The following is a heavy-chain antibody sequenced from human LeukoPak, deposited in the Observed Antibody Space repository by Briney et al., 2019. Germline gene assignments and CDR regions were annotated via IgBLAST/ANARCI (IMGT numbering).Heavy chain of an antibody. CDR2: IYTSGST. J-gene: IGHJ4*02. Sequence: SETLSLTCSVSGGSIRNYFWSWIRQPAGKGLEWIGRIYTSGSTDYNPSLRSRVTMSVDTSQNQFSLKLTSVTAGDPAGYYCAGESKSYDGSGFYPDYGGQGTLVAVSS. V-gene: IGHV4-4*07. CDR1: GGSIRNYF. D-gene: IGHD3-22*01. CDR3: AGESKSYDGSGFYPDY.